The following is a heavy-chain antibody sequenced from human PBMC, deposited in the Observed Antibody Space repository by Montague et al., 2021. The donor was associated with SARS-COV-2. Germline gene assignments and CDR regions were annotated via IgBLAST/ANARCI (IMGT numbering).Heavy chain of an antibody. Sequence: SETLSFTCAVYGGSFSGYYWSWIRQPPGEGLEWIGEINHSGSTNYNPSLKSRVTVSVDTSKNQFSLRLSSVTAADTAVYYCARVRAVPAAMRIFSLGRSYYGMDVWGQGTTVTVSS. V-gene: IGHV4-34*01. CDR1: GGSFSGYY. CDR3: ARVRAVPAAMRIFSLGRSYYGMDV. CDR2: INHSGST. J-gene: IGHJ6*02. D-gene: IGHD2-2*01.